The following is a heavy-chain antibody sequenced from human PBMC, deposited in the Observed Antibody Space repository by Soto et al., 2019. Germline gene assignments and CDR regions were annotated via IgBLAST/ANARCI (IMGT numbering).Heavy chain of an antibody. J-gene: IGHJ6*03. D-gene: IGHD2-2*01. CDR1: GFTFSDYY. CDR3: ASGADIVVVPAARAGYMDV. CDR2: ISSSGSTI. Sequence: VQLVESGGGLVKPGGSLRLSCAASGFTFSDYYMSWIRQAPGKGLEWVSYISSSGSTIYYADSVKGRFTISRDNAKNSLYLQMNSLRAEDTAVYYCASGADIVVVPAARAGYMDVWGKGTTVTVSS. V-gene: IGHV3-11*01.